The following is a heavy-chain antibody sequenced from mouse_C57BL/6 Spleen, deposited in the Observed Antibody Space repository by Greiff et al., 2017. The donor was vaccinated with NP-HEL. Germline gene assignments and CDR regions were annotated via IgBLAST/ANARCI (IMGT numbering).Heavy chain of an antibody. Sequence: EVQLQESGPELVKPGASVKMSCKASGYTFTDSNMHWVKQSHGKSLEWIGYINPNNGGTSYNQKFKGKATLTENTSSSTAYMELRSLTSEDSAVYYCALYAWFAYWGQGTLVTVSA. CDR3: ALYAWFAY. V-gene: IGHV1-22*01. CDR2: INPNNGGT. D-gene: IGHD2-12*01. CDR1: GYTFTDSN. J-gene: IGHJ3*01.